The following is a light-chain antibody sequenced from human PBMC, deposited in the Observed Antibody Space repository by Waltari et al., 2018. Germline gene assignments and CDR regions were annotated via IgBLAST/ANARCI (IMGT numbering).Light chain of an antibody. CDR2: SNN. J-gene: IGLJ1*01. Sequence: QSVLTQPPSASGTPGQRVTISCSGSSSNTGRITVNWYQKLPGTAPKLLIYSNNQRPSGVPDRFSGSKSGTSASLAISGLQSEDEADYYCAAWDDSLDGYVFGTGTKVTVL. CDR1: SSNTGRIT. CDR3: AAWDDSLDGYV. V-gene: IGLV1-44*01.